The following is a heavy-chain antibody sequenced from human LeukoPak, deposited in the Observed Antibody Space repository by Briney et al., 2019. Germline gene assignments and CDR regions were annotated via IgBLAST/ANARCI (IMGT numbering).Heavy chain of an antibody. J-gene: IGHJ4*02. CDR2: IYSGGST. V-gene: IGHV3-53*01. CDR3: ARARGYSSGWRD. CDR1: GFTVSSNY. D-gene: IGHD6-19*01. Sequence: QSGGSLRLSCAASGFTVSSNYMGWVRQAPGKGLEWVSVIYSGGSTYYADSVKGRFTISRDNSKNTLYLQMNSLRAEDTAVYYCARARGYSSGWRDWGQGTLVTVST.